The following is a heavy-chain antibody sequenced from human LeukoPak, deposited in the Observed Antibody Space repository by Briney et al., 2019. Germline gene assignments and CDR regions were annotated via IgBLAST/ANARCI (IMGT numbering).Heavy chain of an antibody. V-gene: IGHV3-7*01. J-gene: IGHJ5*02. CDR2: IKQDGSEK. Sequence: GGPLRLSCAASGFTFSSYWMSWVRQAPGKGLEWVANIKQDGSEKYYVDSVKGRFTISRDNAKNSLYLQMNSLRAEDTAVYYCARALCSSTSCYPNWFDPWGQGTLVTVSS. CDR1: GFTFSSYW. CDR3: ARALCSSTSCYPNWFDP. D-gene: IGHD2-2*01.